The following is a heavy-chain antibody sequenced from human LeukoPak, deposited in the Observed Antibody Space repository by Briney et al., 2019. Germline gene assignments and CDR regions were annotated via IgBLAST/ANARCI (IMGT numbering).Heavy chain of an antibody. J-gene: IGHJ5*02. V-gene: IGHV3-23*01. CDR1: GLSFSNYA. CDR3: AKKINYEGYNWFDP. Sequence: GGSLRLSCAASGLSFSNYAMRWVRQVPGKGLEWVSAISSSGGIPYYADSVKGRFTISRDNSKNTVYLQMNSLRAEDTAIYYCAKKINYEGYNWFDPRGQGTLVTVSS. CDR2: ISSSGGIP. D-gene: IGHD1-7*01.